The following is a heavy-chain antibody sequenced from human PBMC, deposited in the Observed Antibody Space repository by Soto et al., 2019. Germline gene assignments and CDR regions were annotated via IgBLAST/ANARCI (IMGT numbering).Heavy chain of an antibody. Sequence: SQTLSLTCAITGDSVSSNSAGWSWVRQSPSRGLEWLGRTYYRSKWYYEYAVSVRGRITINPDTSKNQYSLQLNSVTPEDTDVYFCARGEQYSGRIFDYWGQGTLVTVSS. V-gene: IGHV6-1*01. J-gene: IGHJ4*01. CDR2: TYYRSKWYY. CDR1: GDSVSSNSAG. CDR3: ARGEQYSGRIFDY. D-gene: IGHD1-26*01.